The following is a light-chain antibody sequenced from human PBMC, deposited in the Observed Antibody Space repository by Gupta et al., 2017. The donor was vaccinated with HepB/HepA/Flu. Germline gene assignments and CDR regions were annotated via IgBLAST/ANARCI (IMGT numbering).Light chain of an antibody. CDR2: GNS. CDR3: QSYDSSLSGL. J-gene: IGLJ2*01. V-gene: IGLV1-40*01. CDR1: SSNIGAGYD. Sequence: QSVLTRPPSVSGAQAQTVTISCTGSSSNIGAGYDIHWYQQLPGTAPKLLIYGNSNRPSGVPDRFSGSKSGTSASLAITGLQAEDEADYYCQSYDSSLSGLFGGGTKLTVL.